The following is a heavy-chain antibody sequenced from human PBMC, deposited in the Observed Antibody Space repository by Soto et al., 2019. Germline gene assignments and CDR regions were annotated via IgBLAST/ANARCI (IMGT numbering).Heavy chain of an antibody. CDR2: IDPSDSYT. V-gene: IGHV5-10-1*01. J-gene: IGHJ4*02. CDR3: ARHRAYDSSGYYTFRFDY. D-gene: IGHD3-22*01. CDR1: GYSFTSYW. Sequence: GESLKISCKGSGYSFTSYWISWVRQMPGKGLEWMGRIDPSDSYTNYSPSFQGHVTISADKSISTAYLQWSSLKASDTAMYYCARHRAYDSSGYYTFRFDYWGQGTLVTVSS.